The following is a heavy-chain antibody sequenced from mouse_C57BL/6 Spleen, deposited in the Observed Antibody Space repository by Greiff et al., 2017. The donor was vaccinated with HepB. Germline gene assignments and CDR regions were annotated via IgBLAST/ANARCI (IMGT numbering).Heavy chain of an antibody. J-gene: IGHJ2*01. V-gene: IGHV14-1*01. D-gene: IGHD1-2*01. Sequence: EVQLQQSGAELVRPGASVKLSCTASGFNIKDYYMHWVKQRPEQGLEWIGRIDPEDGDTEYAPKFQGKATMTADTSSNTAYLQLSSLTSEDTAVYYCTGSNYYGVYYFDYWGQGTTLTVSS. CDR2: IDPEDGDT. CDR1: GFNIKDYY. CDR3: TGSNYYGVYYFDY.